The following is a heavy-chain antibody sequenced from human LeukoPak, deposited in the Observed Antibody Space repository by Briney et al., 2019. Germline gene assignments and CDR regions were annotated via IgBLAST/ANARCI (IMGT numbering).Heavy chain of an antibody. Sequence: GGTLRLSCAASGFTFSSYAMHWVRQAPGEGLEWVAVISYDGSNKYFADSVKGRFTISRDNSKNTLFLQMNSLRPEDTAVYYCARDLVNIYTTGSTYDAFDIWGQGTMVTVSS. CDR3: ARDLVNIYTTGSTYDAFDI. CDR2: ISYDGSNK. J-gene: IGHJ3*02. D-gene: IGHD1-1*01. V-gene: IGHV3-30*04. CDR1: GFTFSSYA.